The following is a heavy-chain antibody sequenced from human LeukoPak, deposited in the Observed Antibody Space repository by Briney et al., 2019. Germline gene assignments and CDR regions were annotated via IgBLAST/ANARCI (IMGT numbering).Heavy chain of an antibody. D-gene: IGHD6-19*01. CDR3: ARDDRSGWYERQESYGMDV. J-gene: IGHJ6*02. CDR2: ISSSGSTI. Sequence: PGGSLRLSCAASGFTFSSYAMSWVRQAPGKGLEWVSYISSSGSTIYYADSVKGRFTISRDNAKNSLYLQMNSLRAEDTAVYYCARDDRSGWYERQESYGMDVWGQGTTVTVSS. V-gene: IGHV3-48*04. CDR1: GFTFSSYA.